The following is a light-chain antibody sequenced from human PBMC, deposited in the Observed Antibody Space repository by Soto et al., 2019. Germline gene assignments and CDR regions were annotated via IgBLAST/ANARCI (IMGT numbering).Light chain of an antibody. CDR3: SSYTSGSTLYV. V-gene: IGLV2-14*01. J-gene: IGLJ1*01. CDR1: SSDVGGYDY. Sequence: QSALTQPASVSGSPGQSITISCTGTSSDVGGYDYVSWYQQHPGKAPRLMIYKASNRPSGVSHRFSGSRSGNTASLTISGLXAEDEADYYCSSYTSGSTLYVFGTGTKVTVL. CDR2: KAS.